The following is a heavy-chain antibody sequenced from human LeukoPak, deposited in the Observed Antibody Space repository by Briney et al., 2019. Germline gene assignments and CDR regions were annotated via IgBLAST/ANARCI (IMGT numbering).Heavy chain of an antibody. J-gene: IGHJ5*02. CDR3: ARDVPHNWFDT. Sequence: GGSLRPSCAASGITFGINWMHWVRQGPGKGLVWISRINSDGGGAIYADSVKGRFTVSRDNAKNTLYLQMNSLRAEDTAVYYCARDVPHNWFDTWGQGTLVTVSS. V-gene: IGHV3-74*01. CDR2: INSDGGGA. CDR1: GITFGINW.